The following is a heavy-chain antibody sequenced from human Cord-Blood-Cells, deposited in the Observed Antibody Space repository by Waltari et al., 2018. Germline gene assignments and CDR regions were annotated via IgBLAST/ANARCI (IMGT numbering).Heavy chain of an antibody. D-gene: IGHD3-3*01. J-gene: IGHJ2*01. CDR3: ARGCYDFWSGYYTWYFDL. CDR2: INHSGST. V-gene: IGHV4-34*01. CDR1: GGSFSGYY. Sequence: QVQLQQWGAGLLKPSETRSLTCAVYGGSFSGYYWSWIRQPPGKGLEWIGEINHSGSTNYNPSLKSRVTISVDTSKNQFSLKLSSVTAADTAVYYCARGCYDFWSGYYTWYFDLWGRGTLVTVSS.